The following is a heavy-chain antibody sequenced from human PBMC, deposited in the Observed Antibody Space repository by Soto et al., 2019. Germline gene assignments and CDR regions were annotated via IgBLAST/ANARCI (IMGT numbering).Heavy chain of an antibody. CDR3: AREDSITIFGVVIPTGFDP. CDR1: GFTFSSYS. J-gene: IGHJ5*02. D-gene: IGHD3-3*01. V-gene: IGHV3-48*01. Sequence: GGSLRLSCAASGFTFSSYSMNWVRQAPGKGLEWVSYISSSSSTIYYADSVKGRFTISRDNAKNSLYLQMNSLRAEDTAVYYCAREDSITIFGVVIPTGFDPWGQGTLVTVSS. CDR2: ISSSSSTI.